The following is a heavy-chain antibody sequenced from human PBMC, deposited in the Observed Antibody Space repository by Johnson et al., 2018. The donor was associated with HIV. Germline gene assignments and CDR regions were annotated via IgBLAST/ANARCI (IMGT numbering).Heavy chain of an antibody. Sequence: QVQLVESGGGLVRPGGSLRLSCAASGFTFSDYYMTWIRQARGKGLECVSYISSRGRTIYYADSVQGRFTISRDNSKNTLYLQMNSLRAEDTAVYYCAKVARYGGSGWVDAFDIWGQGTMVTVSS. D-gene: IGHD6-19*01. CDR2: ISSRGRTI. CDR3: AKVARYGGSGWVDAFDI. CDR1: GFTFSDYY. J-gene: IGHJ3*02. V-gene: IGHV3-11*04.